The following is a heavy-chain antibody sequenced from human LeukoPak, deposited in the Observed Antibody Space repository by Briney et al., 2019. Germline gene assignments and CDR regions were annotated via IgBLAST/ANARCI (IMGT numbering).Heavy chain of an antibody. CDR3: ARGSNMVRGVIRY. V-gene: IGHV4-39*01. D-gene: IGHD3-10*01. Sequence: SETLSLTCTVSGGSISSSSYYWGWNRQPRGKGVEWIVSIYYSGSTYYNPSLKSRVTISVDTSKNQFSLKLSSVTAADTAVYYCARGSNMVRGVIRYWGQGTLVTVSS. CDR1: GGSISSSSYY. J-gene: IGHJ4*02. CDR2: IYYSGST.